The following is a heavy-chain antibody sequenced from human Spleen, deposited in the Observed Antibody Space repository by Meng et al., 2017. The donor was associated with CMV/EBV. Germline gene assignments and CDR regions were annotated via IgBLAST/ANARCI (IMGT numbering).Heavy chain of an antibody. D-gene: IGHD4-17*01. CDR2: INSDGSST. Sequence: VQLVGAGVGLVQPGGSLRLSCAASGFTFSSYWMHWVRQAPGKGLVWVSRINSDGSSTSYADSVKGRFTISRDNVKNTLYLQMNSLRAEDTAVYYCARPQSNPDYGFDYWGQGTLVTVSS. V-gene: IGHV3-74*01. J-gene: IGHJ4*02. CDR3: ARPQSNPDYGFDY. CDR1: GFTFSSYW.